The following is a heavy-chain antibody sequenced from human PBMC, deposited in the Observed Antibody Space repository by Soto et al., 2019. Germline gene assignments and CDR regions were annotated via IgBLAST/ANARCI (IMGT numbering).Heavy chain of an antibody. V-gene: IGHV4-59*01. D-gene: IGHD4-17*01. CDR2: IYYSGST. J-gene: IGHJ4*02. Sequence: SETLSLTCTVSGGSISSYYWSWIRQPPGKGLEWIGYIYYSGSTNYNPSLKSRVTISVDTSKNQFSLKLSSVTAADTAVYYCARADYGDYLYYFDYWGQGTQVTVSS. CDR3: ARADYGDYLYYFDY. CDR1: GGSISSYY.